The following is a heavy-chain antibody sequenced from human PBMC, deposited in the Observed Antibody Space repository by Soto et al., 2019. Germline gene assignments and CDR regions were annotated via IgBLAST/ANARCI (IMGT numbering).Heavy chain of an antibody. CDR3: ARDQEAGSFFPYYYGMDV. J-gene: IGHJ6*02. V-gene: IGHV3-48*03. Sequence: GGSLRLSCATSGFTFSSYEMNWVRQAPGKGLEWVSYISSSGSTIYYADSVKGRFTISRDNAKNSLYLQMDSLRAEDTAVYYCARDQEAGSFFPYYYGMDVWGQGTTVTVSS. CDR2: ISSSGSTI. D-gene: IGHD6-13*01. CDR1: GFTFSSYE.